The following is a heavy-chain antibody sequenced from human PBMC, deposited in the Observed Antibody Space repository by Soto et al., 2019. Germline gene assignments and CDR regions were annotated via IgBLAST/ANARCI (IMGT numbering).Heavy chain of an antibody. V-gene: IGHV3-23*01. CDR1: GFTFSSYA. D-gene: IGHD2-2*02. CDR3: AKDRDVVPAAIRAEGYGMDV. J-gene: IGHJ6*02. CDR2: ISGSGGST. Sequence: PGGSLRLSCAASGFTFSSYAMSWVRQAPGKGLEWVSAISGSGGSTYYADSVKGRFTISRDNSKNTLYLQMNSLRAEDTAVYYCAKDRDVVPAAIRAEGYGMDVWGQGTTVTVSS.